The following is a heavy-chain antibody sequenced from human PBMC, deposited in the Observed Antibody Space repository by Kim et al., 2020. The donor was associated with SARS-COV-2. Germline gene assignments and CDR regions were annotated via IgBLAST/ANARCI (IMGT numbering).Heavy chain of an antibody. CDR3: TTDPLIVVVPAALLGGYGMDV. V-gene: IGHV3-15*01. Sequence: CGSLRLSCAASGFTFSNAWMSWVRQAPGNGLEWVGRIRSNTDGGTTDYAAPVIGRFTISSDDSKNTLYLQMNSLKTEDTAVYYCTTDPLIVVVPAALLGGYGMDVWGQGTTVTVSS. CDR2: IRSNTDGGTT. J-gene: IGHJ6*02. D-gene: IGHD2-2*01. CDR1: GFTFSNAW.